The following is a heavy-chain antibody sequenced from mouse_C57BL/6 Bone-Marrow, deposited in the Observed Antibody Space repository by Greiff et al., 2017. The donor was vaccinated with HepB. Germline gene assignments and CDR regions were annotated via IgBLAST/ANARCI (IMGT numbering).Heavy chain of an antibody. CDR2: INSDGGST. V-gene: IGHV5-2*01. Sequence: EVKLQESGGGLVQPGESLKLSCESNEYEFPSHDMSWVRKTPEKRLELVAAINSDGGSTYYPDTMERRFIISRDNTKKTLYLQMSSLRSEDTALYYCANYYGSLYAMDYWGQGTSVTVSS. CDR3: ANYYGSLYAMDY. CDR1: EYEFPSHD. D-gene: IGHD1-1*01. J-gene: IGHJ4*01.